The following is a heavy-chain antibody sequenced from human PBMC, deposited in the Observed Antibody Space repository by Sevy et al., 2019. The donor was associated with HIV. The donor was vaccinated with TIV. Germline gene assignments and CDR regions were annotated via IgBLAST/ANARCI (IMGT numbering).Heavy chain of an antibody. J-gene: IGHJ3*02. CDR3: AKVVYYYDSGSYYRGDAFDI. Sequence: GGSLRLSCAASGFTFDDYAMHWVRQAPGKGLEWVSGISWNSGSIGYADSVKGRFTISRDNAKNSLYLQMNSLRAEDTALYYCAKVVYYYDSGSYYRGDAFDIWGQGTMVTVSS. CDR1: GFTFDDYA. CDR2: ISWNSGSI. V-gene: IGHV3-9*01. D-gene: IGHD3-10*01.